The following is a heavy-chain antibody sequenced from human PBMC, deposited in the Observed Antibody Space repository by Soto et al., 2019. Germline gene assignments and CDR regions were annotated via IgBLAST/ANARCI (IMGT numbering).Heavy chain of an antibody. CDR1: GFSLSTRGLG. Sequence: QITLKESGPALVKPTQTLTLTCTFSGFSLSTRGLGVAWIRQPPGKALEWLALIYCDDDKRYSPSLKSRLTITKDTSKNQVVLTMTNMDPVDTATYYCARMGGGYFDYWGQGTLVTVSS. D-gene: IGHD3-16*01. V-gene: IGHV2-5*02. J-gene: IGHJ4*02. CDR2: IYCDDDK. CDR3: ARMGGGYFDY.